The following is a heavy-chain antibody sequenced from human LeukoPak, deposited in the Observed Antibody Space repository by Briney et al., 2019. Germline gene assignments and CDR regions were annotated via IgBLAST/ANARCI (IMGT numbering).Heavy chain of an antibody. D-gene: IGHD5-12*01. J-gene: IGHJ4*02. CDR2: VYYSGTT. Sequence: SETLSLTCTVSGGSISSYYWGWIRQPPGKGLEWIGSVYYSGTTYNNPSLKSRVTISLDTSKNQFSLKLSSVTAADTAVYYCAREGSGGYGNFDFWGQGTLVTVSS. V-gene: IGHV4-39*07. CDR1: GGSISSYY. CDR3: AREGSGGYGNFDF.